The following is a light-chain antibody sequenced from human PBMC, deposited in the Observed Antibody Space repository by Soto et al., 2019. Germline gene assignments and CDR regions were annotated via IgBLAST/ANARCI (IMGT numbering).Light chain of an antibody. J-gene: IGLJ3*02. CDR3: QVWDSSSDHGV. Sequence: SYELTQPPSVSVAPGQTSGITCGGKNIGSKSVHWYQQKPGQAPVLVVYDDSDRPSGIPERFSGSNSGNTATLTISRVEAGDEADYYCQVWDSSSDHGVFGGGTKLTVL. CDR2: DDS. V-gene: IGLV3-21*02. CDR1: NIGSKS.